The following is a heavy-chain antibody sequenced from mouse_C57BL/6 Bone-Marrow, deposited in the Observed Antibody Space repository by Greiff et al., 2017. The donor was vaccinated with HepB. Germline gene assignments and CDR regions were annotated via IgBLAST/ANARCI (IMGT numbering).Heavy chain of an antibody. CDR2: IYPRSGNT. D-gene: IGHD4-1*01. J-gene: IGHJ1*03. V-gene: IGHV1-81*01. CDR3: ARSGLGRNWYFDV. Sequence: VQLQQSGAELARPGASVKLSCKASGYTFTSYGISWVKQRTGQGLEWIGEIYPRSGNTYYNEKFKGKATLTADKSSSTAYMELRSLTSEDSAVYFCARSGLGRNWYFDVWGTGTTVTVSS. CDR1: GYTFTSYG.